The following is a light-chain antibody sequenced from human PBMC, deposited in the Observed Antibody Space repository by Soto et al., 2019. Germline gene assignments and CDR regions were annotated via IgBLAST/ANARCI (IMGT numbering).Light chain of an antibody. J-gene: IGKJ3*01. CDR1: QSVSSN. Sequence: EIVMTQSPATLSVSPGERATPSCRASQSVSSNLAWYQQKPGQAPRLLIYGAPTRATGIPARFSGSGSGTEFNLTISSLQSEDFAVYYCQQYNNWYLLGPGTKVD. V-gene: IGKV3-15*01. CDR2: GAP. CDR3: QQYNNWYL.